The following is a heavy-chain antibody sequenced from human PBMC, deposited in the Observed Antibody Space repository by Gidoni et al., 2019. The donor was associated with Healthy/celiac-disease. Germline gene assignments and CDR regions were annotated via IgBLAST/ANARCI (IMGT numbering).Heavy chain of an antibody. J-gene: IGHJ6*02. V-gene: IGHV1-69*06. CDR2: ISPILGTA. D-gene: IGHD3-3*01. CDR3: AREPRPGNYDFLSGYWADTPPQYYYGMDV. CDR1: GGTLSSYA. Sequence: QVQLVQSGAEVKKPGSSVKVSCKASGGTLSSYAISWVLQAPGPGLEWMGGISPILGTANYAQKCQGRVTITADKSTSTAYMELSSLRSEDTAVYYCAREPRPGNYDFLSGYWADTPPQYYYGMDVWGQGTTVTVSS.